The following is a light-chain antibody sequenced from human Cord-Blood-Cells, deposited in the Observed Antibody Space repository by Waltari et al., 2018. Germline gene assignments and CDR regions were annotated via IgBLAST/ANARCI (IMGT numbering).Light chain of an antibody. Sequence: DIQMTQSPSSLSASVGDRVTITCQASQDISNYLNWYQQNPGKAPKLLIYDASNLETGVPSRFIGSGSGTDFTFTISSLQPEDIATYYCQQYDNLPLTFGGGTKVEIK. CDR1: QDISNY. CDR3: QQYDNLPLT. CDR2: DAS. V-gene: IGKV1-33*01. J-gene: IGKJ4*01.